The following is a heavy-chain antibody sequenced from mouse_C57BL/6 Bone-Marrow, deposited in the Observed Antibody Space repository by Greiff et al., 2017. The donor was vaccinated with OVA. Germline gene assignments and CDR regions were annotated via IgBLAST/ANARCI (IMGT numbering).Heavy chain of an antibody. V-gene: IGHV10-1*01. J-gene: IGHJ4*01. CDR3: VRHGYYAMDY. CDR2: IRSKSNNYAT. Sequence: EVQLVESGGGLVQPKGSLKLSCAASGFSFNTYAMNGVRQAPGKGLEWVARIRSKSNNYATYYADSVKDRFTISRDDSESMLYLQMNNLKTEDTAMYYCVRHGYYAMDYWGQGTSVTVSS. CDR1: GFSFNTYA.